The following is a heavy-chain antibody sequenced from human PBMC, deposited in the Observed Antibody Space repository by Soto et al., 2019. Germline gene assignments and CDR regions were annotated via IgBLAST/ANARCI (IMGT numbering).Heavy chain of an antibody. CDR2: INHSGST. D-gene: IGHD2-2*01. J-gene: IGHJ4*02. Sequence: SETLSLTCTVYGGSFSGYYLSLIRQPPVKGLELIGEINHSGSTNYNPSLKSRVTISVDTSNNQFSLKLSSVTAADTAVYYCARKGGTSISYWGQGTLVTVSS. CDR3: ARKGGTSISY. V-gene: IGHV4-34*01. CDR1: GGSFSGYY.